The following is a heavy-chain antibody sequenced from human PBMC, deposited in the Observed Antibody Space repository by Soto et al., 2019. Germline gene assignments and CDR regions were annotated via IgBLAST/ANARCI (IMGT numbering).Heavy chain of an antibody. J-gene: IGHJ5*02. CDR2: INHDGSEK. D-gene: IGHD3-10*01. CDR1: GFTLNNYW. CDR3: ARDFGNPKGRLDP. Sequence: EVQLVESGGGLVQPGGSLRLSCAASGFTLNNYWVTWVRQAPGKGLEWVANINHDGSEKYYVDSVKGRFTISRDNTKNSLYLQMNSLRAEDTAFYHCARDFGNPKGRLDPWGQGILVTVSS. V-gene: IGHV3-7*01.